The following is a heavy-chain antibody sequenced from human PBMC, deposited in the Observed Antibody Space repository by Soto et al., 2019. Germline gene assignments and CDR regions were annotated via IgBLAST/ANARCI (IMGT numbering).Heavy chain of an antibody. CDR1: GFSLSTSRVG. CDR2: IYWDDDR. D-gene: IGHD3-10*01. J-gene: IGHJ2*01. CDR3: SQRPGKVPGGVNHYWYFDL. V-gene: IGHV2-5*02. Sequence: QITLKESGPTLVKPTQTLTLTCTFTGFSLSTSRVGVGWIRQPPGKALEWLAIIYWDDDRRYSPSVKSRLTITKDTAKNQGVFNMTNLDPVENAQFYLSQRPGKVPGGVNHYWYFDLWGRGTLVTVSS.